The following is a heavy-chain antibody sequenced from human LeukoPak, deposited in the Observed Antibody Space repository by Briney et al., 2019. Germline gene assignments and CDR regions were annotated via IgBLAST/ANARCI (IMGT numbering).Heavy chain of an antibody. CDR3: ASDYDSPFDF. Sequence: KPGRSLRLSCAASGFTFDDYAMHWVRQAPGKGLEWVSSITPSSSSIFYADSVKGRFTISRDNAKNLLYLQMSSLRAEDTAVYYCASDYDSPFDFWGQGTLVTVSS. D-gene: IGHD5-12*01. V-gene: IGHV3-21*06. J-gene: IGHJ4*02. CDR1: GFTFDDYA. CDR2: ITPSSSSI.